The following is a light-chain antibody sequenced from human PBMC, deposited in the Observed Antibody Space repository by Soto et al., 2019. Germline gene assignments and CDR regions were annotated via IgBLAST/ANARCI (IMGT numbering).Light chain of an antibody. J-gene: IGKJ5*01. V-gene: IGKV1-27*01. CDR3: HKYNSALLT. Sequence: DIQMTQSPSSLSASVGDRVTITCRASQGIYNYLAWYQQKPGKAPKLLIYAASTLEAGVPSRFSGSGSGTDFTLTISRLQAEDVATYYCHKYNSALLTFGQGTRLEIK. CDR1: QGIYNY. CDR2: AAS.